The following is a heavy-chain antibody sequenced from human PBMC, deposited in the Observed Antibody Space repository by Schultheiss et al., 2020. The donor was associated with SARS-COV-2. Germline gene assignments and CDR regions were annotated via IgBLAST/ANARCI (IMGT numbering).Heavy chain of an antibody. CDR1: GGSISSGGYY. D-gene: IGHD3-22*01. CDR2: IYYSGST. CDR3: ARGSYSSGYCFDY. V-gene: IGHV4-31*03. J-gene: IGHJ4*02. Sequence: SETLSLTCTVSGGSISSGGYYWSWIRQHPGKGLEWIGYIYYSGSTYYNPSLKSRVTISVDTATNQFSLKLSSVTAADTAVYYCARGSYSSGYCFDYWGQGTLVTVSS.